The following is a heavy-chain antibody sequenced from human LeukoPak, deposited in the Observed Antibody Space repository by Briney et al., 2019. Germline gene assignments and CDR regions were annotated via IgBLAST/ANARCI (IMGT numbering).Heavy chain of an antibody. Sequence: PGGSLRLSCAASGFTFSDYYMSWIRQAPGKGLEWVSYISSSGSTIYYADSVKGRFTISRDNAKNSLYLQMNSLRAEDTAVYYCARDRFEYGSDAFDIWGQGTMVTVSS. CDR3: ARDRFEYGSDAFDI. CDR2: ISSSGSTI. CDR1: GFTFSDYY. J-gene: IGHJ3*02. D-gene: IGHD2/OR15-2a*01. V-gene: IGHV3-11*04.